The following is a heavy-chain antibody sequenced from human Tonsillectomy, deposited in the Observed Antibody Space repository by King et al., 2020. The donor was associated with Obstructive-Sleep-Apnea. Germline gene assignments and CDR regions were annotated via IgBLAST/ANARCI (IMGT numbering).Heavy chain of an antibody. Sequence: QLVQSGAEVKKPGASVKVSCKASGYTFTGNYMHWVRQAPGQGLEWMGWINPNSGGTKYAQKFQGCVTMTRDTSISTAYMELSRLRSDDTAVYYCARGPPYSSSSWSNWFDPWGQGTQVTVSS. CDR1: GYTFTGNY. CDR3: ARGPPYSSSSWSNWFDP. CDR2: INPNSGGT. D-gene: IGHD6-13*01. J-gene: IGHJ5*02. V-gene: IGHV1-2*04.